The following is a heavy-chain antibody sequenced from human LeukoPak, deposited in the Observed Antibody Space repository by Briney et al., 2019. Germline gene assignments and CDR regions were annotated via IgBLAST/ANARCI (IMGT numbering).Heavy chain of an antibody. CDR2: IYYSGST. CDR1: GGSISSYY. J-gene: IGHJ6*03. V-gene: IGHV4-59*01. D-gene: IGHD2-2*01. CDR3: ASLARDIVVVPAANYYYYYYYMDV. Sequence: SETLSLTCTVSGGSISSYYWSWIRQPPGKGLEWIGYIYYSGSTNYNPSLKSRVTISVDTSKNQFSLKLSSVTAADTAVYYCASLARDIVVVPAANYYYYYYYMDVWGKGTTVTVSS.